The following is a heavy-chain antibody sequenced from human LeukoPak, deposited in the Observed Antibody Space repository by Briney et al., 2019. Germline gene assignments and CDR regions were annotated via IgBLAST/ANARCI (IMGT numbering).Heavy chain of an antibody. CDR1: GFTFSSYW. Sequence: GGSLRLSCAASGFTFSSYWMSWVRQAPGKGLEWVAVISYDGSNKYYADSVKGRFTISRDNSKNTLYLQMNSLRAEDTAVYYCAREGYPVKAFDIWGQGTMVTVSS. J-gene: IGHJ3*02. CDR3: AREGYPVKAFDI. CDR2: ISYDGSNK. V-gene: IGHV3-30-3*01. D-gene: IGHD5-18*01.